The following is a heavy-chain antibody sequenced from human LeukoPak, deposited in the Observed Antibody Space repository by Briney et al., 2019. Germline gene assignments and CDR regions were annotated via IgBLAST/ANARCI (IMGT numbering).Heavy chain of an antibody. CDR3: ARESTPAGYGMDV. Sequence: PGGSLRLSCAASGFTFSSYGMHWVRQAPGKGLEWVAVISYDGSNKYYADSVKGRFTISRDNSKNTLYLQMNSLRAEDTAVYYCARESTPAGYGMDVWGQGTTVTVSS. D-gene: IGHD2-2*01. J-gene: IGHJ6*02. CDR2: ISYDGSNK. CDR1: GFTFSSYG. V-gene: IGHV3-30*03.